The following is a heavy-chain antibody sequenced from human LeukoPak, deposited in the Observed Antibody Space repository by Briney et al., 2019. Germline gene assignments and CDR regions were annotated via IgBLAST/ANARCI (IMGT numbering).Heavy chain of an antibody. J-gene: IGHJ4*02. CDR1: GYTFTSYA. CDR2: INTNTGNP. CDR3: GRDPKLGIRGYTYGYIDY. Sequence: ASVKVSCKASGYTFTSYAMNWVRQAPGQGLEWMGWINTNTGNPTYAQGFTGRYVFSLDTSVSTAYLQISGLKAADTAVYYCGRDPKLGIRGYTYGYIDYWGQGTLVTVSS. V-gene: IGHV7-4-1*02. D-gene: IGHD5-18*01.